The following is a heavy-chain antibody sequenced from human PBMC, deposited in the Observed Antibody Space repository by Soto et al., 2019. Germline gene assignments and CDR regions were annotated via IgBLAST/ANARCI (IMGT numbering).Heavy chain of an antibody. CDR2: IWYDGSNT. D-gene: IGHD6-13*01. V-gene: IGHV3-33*01. CDR1: GFIFSSYG. J-gene: IGHJ1*01. CDR3: ARGLRAAAGRDYFQY. Sequence: QVQLVESGGGVVQPGRSLTLSCAASGFIFSSYGMHWVRQAPGKGLQWVAVIWYDGSNTYYADSVKGRFTISRDNSKNTRYLQMSSVRAEDTAVYYCARGLRAAAGRDYFQYWGQGTLVTVSS.